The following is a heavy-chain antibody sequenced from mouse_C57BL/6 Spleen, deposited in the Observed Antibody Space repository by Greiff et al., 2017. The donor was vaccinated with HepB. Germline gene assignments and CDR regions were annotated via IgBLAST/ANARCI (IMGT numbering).Heavy chain of an antibody. Sequence: EVQVVESGPGLVKPSQSLSLTCSVTGYSITSGYYWNWIRQFPGNKLEWMGYISYDGSNNYNPSLKNRISITRDTSKNQFFLKLNSVTTEDTATYYCARSYGSSYSTYFDYWGQGTTLTVSS. CDR2: ISYDGSN. D-gene: IGHD1-1*01. V-gene: IGHV3-6*01. J-gene: IGHJ2*01. CDR1: GYSITSGYY. CDR3: ARSYGSSYSTYFDY.